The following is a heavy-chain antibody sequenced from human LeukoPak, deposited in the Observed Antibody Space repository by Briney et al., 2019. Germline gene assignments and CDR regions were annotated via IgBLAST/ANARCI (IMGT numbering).Heavy chain of an antibody. CDR2: ISYDGSNK. CDR3: AKGGAVVPY. D-gene: IGHD6-19*01. J-gene: IGHJ4*02. CDR1: GFTFSSYG. V-gene: IGHV3-30*18. Sequence: PGRSLRLSCAASGFTFSSYGMHWVRQAPGKGLEGVAGISYDGSNKYYADSVKGRFTISRDNSKNTLYLQMNSLRAEDTAVYYCAKGGAVVPYWGQGTLVTVSS.